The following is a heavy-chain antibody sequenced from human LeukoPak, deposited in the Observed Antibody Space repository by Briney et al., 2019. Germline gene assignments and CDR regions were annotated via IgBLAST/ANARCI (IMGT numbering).Heavy chain of an antibody. CDR2: ISNSGGST. J-gene: IGHJ4*02. CDR3: VKDPKFIGTAGTH. D-gene: IGHD6-13*01. Sequence: GGSLRLSCAASGFSFSSNAMTWVRQAPGKGLEWVSGISNSGGSTYYADSVKGRFTISRDNSKNTLHLQMNSLRAYDTALYYCVKDPKFIGTAGTHWGQGTLVTVSS. V-gene: IGHV3-23*01. CDR1: GFSFSSNA.